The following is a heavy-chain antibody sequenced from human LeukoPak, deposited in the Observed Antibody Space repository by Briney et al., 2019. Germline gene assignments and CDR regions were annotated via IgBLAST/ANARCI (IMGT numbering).Heavy chain of an antibody. Sequence: YISSSGSTIYYADSVKGRFTISRDNAKNSLYLQMNSLRAEDTAVYYCARGRYYYDSSDGSFDIWGQGTMVTVSS. D-gene: IGHD3-22*01. CDR3: ARGRYYYDSSDGSFDI. V-gene: IGHV3-11*04. CDR2: ISSSGSTI. J-gene: IGHJ3*02.